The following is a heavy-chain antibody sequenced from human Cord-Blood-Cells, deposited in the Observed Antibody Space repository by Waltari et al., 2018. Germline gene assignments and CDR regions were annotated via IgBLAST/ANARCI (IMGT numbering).Heavy chain of an antibody. J-gene: IGHJ4*02. CDR2: IYYSGST. Sequence: QLQLQESGPGLVKPSETLSLTCTVSGGSTSSSSYYWGWIRQPPGKGLAWIGSIYYSGSTYYNPSLKSRVTISVDTSKNQFSLKLSSVTAADTAVYYCARHRDIVVVPAAFDYWGQGTLVTVSS. V-gene: IGHV4-39*01. D-gene: IGHD2-2*01. CDR3: ARHRDIVVVPAAFDY. CDR1: GGSTSSSSYY.